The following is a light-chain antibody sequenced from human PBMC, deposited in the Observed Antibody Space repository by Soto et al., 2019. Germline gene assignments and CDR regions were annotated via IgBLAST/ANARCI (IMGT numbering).Light chain of an antibody. CDR2: GAS. CDR1: QSVSSSY. V-gene: IGKV3-20*01. CDR3: QQYETSPFT. J-gene: IGKJ4*01. Sequence: EIVLTQSPGTLSLSPGERATLSCRASQSVSSSYLAWYQQKPGQAPRLLIYGASRRATGVPDRFSGSGSGTHFTLSIRRLESEDFAVYYCQQYETSPFTFGGGTKVDIK.